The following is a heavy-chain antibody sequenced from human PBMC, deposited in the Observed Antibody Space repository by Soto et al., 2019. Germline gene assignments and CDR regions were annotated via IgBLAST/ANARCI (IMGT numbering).Heavy chain of an antibody. J-gene: IGHJ4*02. V-gene: IGHV4-34*01. Sequence: QVQLQQWGAGLLKPSETLSLTCAVYGGSVSGYYLSWIRQPPGKGLEWIGEINHTGGTNSNPSLKSRLTISVDTSKNQFSLKLSSVTAADTAVYFCARGHRYNYGYPGYWGQGTLVTVSS. CDR1: GGSVSGYY. CDR2: INHTGGT. CDR3: ARGHRYNYGYPGY. D-gene: IGHD5-18*01.